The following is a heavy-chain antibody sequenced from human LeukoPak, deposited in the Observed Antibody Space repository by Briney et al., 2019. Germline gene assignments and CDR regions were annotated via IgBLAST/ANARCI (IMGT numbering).Heavy chain of an antibody. D-gene: IGHD6-6*01. V-gene: IGHV1-69*04. Sequence: SVKVSCKASGGTFSSYTISWVRRAPGQGLEWMGRIIPTLGIANCAQKFQGRVTITADKSTSTAYMELSSLRSEDTAVYYCARDKGLAPHHDAFDIWGQGTMVTVSS. CDR3: ARDKGLAPHHDAFDI. CDR1: GGTFSSYT. CDR2: IIPTLGIA. J-gene: IGHJ3*02.